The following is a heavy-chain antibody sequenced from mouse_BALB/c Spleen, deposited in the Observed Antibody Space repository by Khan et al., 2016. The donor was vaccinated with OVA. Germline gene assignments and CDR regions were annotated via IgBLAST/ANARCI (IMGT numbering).Heavy chain of an antibody. CDR2: ISYSGGT. Sequence: EVKLEVSGPGLVKPSQSLSLTCTVTGYSITSGYAWNWIRQFPGNKLEWMGYISYSGGTSYNPSLKSRISITRDTSKNQFFLQLNSVTTEDTATYYCARGIYYGYYFDYWGQGTTLTVSS. V-gene: IGHV3-2*02. CDR1: GYSITSGYA. D-gene: IGHD1-1*01. J-gene: IGHJ2*01. CDR3: ARGIYYGYYFDY.